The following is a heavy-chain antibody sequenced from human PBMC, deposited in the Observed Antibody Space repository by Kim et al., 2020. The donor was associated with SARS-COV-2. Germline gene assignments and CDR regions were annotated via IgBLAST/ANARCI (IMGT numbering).Heavy chain of an antibody. CDR3: ARIRNYYDSSGYYEIDAFDI. CDR2: IDWDDDK. D-gene: IGHD3-22*01. J-gene: IGHJ3*02. Sequence: SGPTLVNPTQTLTLTCTFSGFSLSTSGMCVSWIRQPPGKALEWLALIDWDDDKYYSTSLKTRLTISKDTSKNQVVLTMTNMDPVDTATYYCARIRNYYDSSGYYEIDAFDIWGQGTMVTVSS. CDR1: GFSLSTSGMC. V-gene: IGHV2-70*01.